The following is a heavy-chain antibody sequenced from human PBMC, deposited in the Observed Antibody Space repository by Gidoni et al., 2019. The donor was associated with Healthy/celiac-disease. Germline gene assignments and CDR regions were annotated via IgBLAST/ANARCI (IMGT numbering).Heavy chain of an antibody. J-gene: IGHJ6*02. V-gene: IGHV1-69*01. CDR1: RGTFTSYA. CDR2: IIPIFGTA. CDR3: ARDKLTGTPNRDYYYYGMDV. Sequence: QVQLVHSGAEVKKPGPSVTVYCKAFRGTFTSYAISWVRHAPGQGLGWMGGIIPIFGTADDAQNFQGRVTITADESTSTAYMELSSLRSEDTAVYYCARDKLTGTPNRDYYYYGMDVWGQGTTVTVSS. D-gene: IGHD1-7*01.